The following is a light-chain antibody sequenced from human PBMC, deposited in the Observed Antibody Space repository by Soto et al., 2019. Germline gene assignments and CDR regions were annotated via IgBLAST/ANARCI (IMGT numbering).Light chain of an antibody. V-gene: IGKV3-11*01. CDR3: QQRFSWPPT. CDR2: DTS. J-gene: IGKJ4*01. CDR1: QSVSRN. Sequence: EIGLTQSPATLSLSPGDRATLSCRASQSVSRNLAWYQQKPGQAPRLLIHDTSTRATGVPDTFSGSGSGTEFTLTISSLEPEDSAMYYCQQRFSWPPTFGGGTHVEIK.